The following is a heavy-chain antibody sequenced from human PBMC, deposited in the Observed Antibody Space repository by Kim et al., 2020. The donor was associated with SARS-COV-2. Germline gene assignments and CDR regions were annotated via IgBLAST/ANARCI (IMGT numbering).Heavy chain of an antibody. J-gene: IGHJ6*02. D-gene: IGHD3-3*01. V-gene: IGHV3-33*06. CDR2: IWYDVSNI. CDR3: AKEHRTYYAGWGDYYYYYGMDV. Sequence: YAMHWVRRAPGKGLEWVAVIWYDVSNIYYADSGKVRFTISRDNSENTLYLQMNSLRAEDTAVYYCAKEHRTYYAGWGDYYYYYGMDVWGQGTTFIVA. CDR1: YA.